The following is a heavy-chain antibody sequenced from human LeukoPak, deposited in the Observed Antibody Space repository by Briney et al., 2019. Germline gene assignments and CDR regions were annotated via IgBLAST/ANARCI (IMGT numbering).Heavy chain of an antibody. V-gene: IGHV3-21*01. J-gene: IGHJ4*02. CDR3: ARGQQLPYYFDY. CDR1: GFTFSSYS. D-gene: IGHD6-13*01. Sequence: GGSLRLSCAASGFTFSSYSMNWVRQAPGKGLEWVSSISSSSSYIYYADSVKGRFTISRDNAKNSLYLQMNSLRAEDTAVYYCARGQQLPYYFDYWGQGTLVTVSS. CDR2: ISSSSSYI.